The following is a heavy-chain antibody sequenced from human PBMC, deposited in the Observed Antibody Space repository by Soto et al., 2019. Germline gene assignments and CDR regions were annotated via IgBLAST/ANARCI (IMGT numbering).Heavy chain of an antibody. CDR1: GFTFNSYE. J-gene: IGHJ4*02. CDR2: ISSGGTI. V-gene: IGHV3-48*03. Sequence: EVQLVESGGGLVQPGGSLRLSCAASGFTFNSYEMDWVRQAPGKGLEWVAYISSGGTIYYADSVKGRFTISRDNAKNSLYLQMNSLRAEDTAVYYCALRGGMTTVTPSDYWGQGTLVTVSS. CDR3: ALRGGMTTVTPSDY. D-gene: IGHD4-17*01.